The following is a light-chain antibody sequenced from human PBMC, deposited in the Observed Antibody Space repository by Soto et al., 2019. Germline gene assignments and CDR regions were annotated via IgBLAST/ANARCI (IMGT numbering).Light chain of an antibody. CDR1: HTISSW. Sequence: DIHMTQSPSTLAATAGDRVTITCRASHTISSWLAWYQHKPGKAPKLLIYNASNLDSGVPSRFSGSGSGTEFTLTISSLQPEDFATYYCQQLNSYSLTFGQGTKVDI. V-gene: IGKV1-5*03. CDR3: QQLNSYSLT. CDR2: NAS. J-gene: IGKJ1*01.